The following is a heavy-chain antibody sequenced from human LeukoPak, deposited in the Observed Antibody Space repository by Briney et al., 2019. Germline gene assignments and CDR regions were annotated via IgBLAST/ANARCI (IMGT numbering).Heavy chain of an antibody. J-gene: IGHJ6*02. V-gene: IGHV5-51*01. CDR3: ARHDDRGYSGSGYYYGMDV. Sequence: GESLKISCKGSGYSFTSYWIGWVRQMPGKGLEWMGIIYPGDSDTRYSPSFQGQVTISADKSISTAYLQWSSLKASDTAMYYCARHDDRGYSGSGYYYGMDVWGQGTPVTVSS. CDR2: IYPGDSDT. D-gene: IGHD5-12*01. CDR1: GYSFTSYW.